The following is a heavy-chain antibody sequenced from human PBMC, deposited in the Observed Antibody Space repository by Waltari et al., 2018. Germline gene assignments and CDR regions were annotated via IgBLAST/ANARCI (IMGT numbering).Heavy chain of an antibody. CDR1: GYTFTSYD. Sequence: QVQLVQSGAEVKKPGASVKVSCKASGYTFTSYDINWVRQATGQGLEWMGWMNPNSGNTGYAQKFQGRVTITRNTSISTAYMELSSLRSEDTAVYYCARRAPIAGLYYYYYGMDVWGQGTTVTVSS. CDR2: MNPNSGNT. D-gene: IGHD6-13*01. J-gene: IGHJ6*02. V-gene: IGHV1-8*03. CDR3: ARRAPIAGLYYYYYGMDV.